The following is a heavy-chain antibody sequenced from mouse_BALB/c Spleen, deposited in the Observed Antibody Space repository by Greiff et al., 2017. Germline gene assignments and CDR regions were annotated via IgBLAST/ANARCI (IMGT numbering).Heavy chain of an antibody. J-gene: IGHJ4*01. CDR1: GYTFTSYW. Sequence: QVQLQQSGAELARPGASVKLSCKASGYTFTSYWMQWVKQRPGQGLEWIGAIYPGDGDTRYTQKFKGKATLTADKSSSTAYMQLSSLASEDSAVYYCARSPITIYAMDYWGQGTSVTVSS. CDR2: IYPGDGDT. CDR3: ARSPITIYAMDY. D-gene: IGHD2-4*01. V-gene: IGHV1-87*01.